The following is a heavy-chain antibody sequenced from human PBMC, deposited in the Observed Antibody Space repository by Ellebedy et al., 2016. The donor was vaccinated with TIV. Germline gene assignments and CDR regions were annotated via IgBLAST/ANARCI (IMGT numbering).Heavy chain of an antibody. D-gene: IGHD3-10*01. J-gene: IGHJ5*02. CDR2: IYYSGST. CDR1: GDSLGRSSSY. Sequence: SETLSLTCTVSGDSLGRSSSYWGWIRQPPGKGLEWIGSIYYSGSTYYNPSLKSRVTISVDTSKSQFSLKLSSVTAADTAVYYCARWFGELLYVRWFDPWGQGTLVTVSS. V-gene: IGHV4-39*01. CDR3: ARWFGELLYVRWFDP.